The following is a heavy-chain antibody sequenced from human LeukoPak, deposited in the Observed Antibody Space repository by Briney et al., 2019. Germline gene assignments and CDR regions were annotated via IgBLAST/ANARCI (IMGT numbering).Heavy chain of an antibody. D-gene: IGHD1-26*01. CDR3: AKVGGELLPGNFDY. CDR2: INWKGGAT. CDR1: GFTFNGYG. Sequence: PGGSLRLSCAASGFTFNGYGMNWVRRAPGKGLEWVSGINWKGGATAYADSVKGRFTISRDNAKNSLYLQMNSLRAEDTAFYYCAKVGGELLPGNFDYWGQGILVSVSS. J-gene: IGHJ4*02. V-gene: IGHV3-20*04.